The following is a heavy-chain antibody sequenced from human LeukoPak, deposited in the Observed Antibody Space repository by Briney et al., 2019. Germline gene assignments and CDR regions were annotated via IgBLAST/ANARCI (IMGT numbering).Heavy chain of an antibody. CDR1: GFTFSTYG. D-gene: IGHD3-16*01. CDR2: ISGSGGST. CDR3: TEGGGY. J-gene: IGHJ4*02. V-gene: IGHV3-23*01. Sequence: GGSLRLSCAASGFTFSTYGMTWVRQAPGKGLEWVSAISGSGGSTYYADSVKGRFTISRDDSKNTAYLQMNSLKTEDTAVYYCTEGGGYWGQGTLVTVSS.